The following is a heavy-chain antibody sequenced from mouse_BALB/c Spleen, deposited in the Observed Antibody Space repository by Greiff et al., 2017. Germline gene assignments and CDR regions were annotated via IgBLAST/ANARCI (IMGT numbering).Heavy chain of an antibody. CDR3: AREEGYYYGSAIFAY. CDR2: ILPGSGST. V-gene: IGHV1-9*01. D-gene: IGHD1-1*01. J-gene: IGHJ3*01. CDR1: GYTFSSYW. Sequence: QVQLQQSGAELMKPGASVKISCKATGYTFSSYWIEWVKQRPGHGLEWIGEILPGSGSTNYNEKFKGKATFTADTSSNTAYMQLSSLTSEDSAVYYCAREEGYYYGSAIFAYWGQGTLVTVSA.